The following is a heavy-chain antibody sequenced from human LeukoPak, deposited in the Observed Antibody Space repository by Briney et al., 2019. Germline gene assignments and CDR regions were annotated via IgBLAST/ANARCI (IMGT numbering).Heavy chain of an antibody. CDR1: GFTLRGYG. J-gene: IGHJ4*02. CDR2: IRYDGSKK. CDR3: AKDYNRAYYYGSGFDC. V-gene: IGHV3-30*02. D-gene: IGHD3-10*01. Sequence: GGSLRLSCAASGFTLRGYGMNWVRQAPGKGLEWVAFIRYDGSKKYSADSVKGRFTISGDNSKSTLYLQMNSLRAEDTAVYYCAKDYNRAYYYGSGFDCWGQGTLVTVSS.